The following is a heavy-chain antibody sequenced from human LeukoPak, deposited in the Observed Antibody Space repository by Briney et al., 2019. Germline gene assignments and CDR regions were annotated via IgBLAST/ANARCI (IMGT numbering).Heavy chain of an antibody. CDR1: GFTFSSYS. CDR3: ARGGSAAGLLYYFDY. Sequence: PGGSLRLSCAASGFTFSSYSMNWVRQAPGKGLEWVSSISSSSSYIYYADSVKGRFTISRDNAKNSPYLQMNSLRAEDTAVYYCARGGSAAGLLYYFDYWGQGTLVTVSP. J-gene: IGHJ4*02. D-gene: IGHD6-13*01. CDR2: ISSSSSYI. V-gene: IGHV3-21*01.